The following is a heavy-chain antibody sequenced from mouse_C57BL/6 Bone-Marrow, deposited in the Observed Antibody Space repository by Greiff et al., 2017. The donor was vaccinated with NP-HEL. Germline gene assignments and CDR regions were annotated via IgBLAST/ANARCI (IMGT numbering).Heavy chain of an antibody. CDR1: GYTFTSYG. CDR2: IYPRGGYT. D-gene: IGHD1-1*01. Sequence: QVQLQQSGAELARPGASVKLSCKASGYTFTSYGISWVKQRTGQGLEWIGEIYPRGGYTYYNEKFKGKATLTADKSSSTAYMELRSLTSEDSAVYFCARWNYDNPFDYWGQGTTLTVSS. J-gene: IGHJ2*01. CDR3: ARWNYDNPFDY. V-gene: IGHV1-81*01.